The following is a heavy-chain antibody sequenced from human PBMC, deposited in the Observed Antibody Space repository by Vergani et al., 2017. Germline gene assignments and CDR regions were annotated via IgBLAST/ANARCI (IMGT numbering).Heavy chain of an antibody. CDR3: ARGGATVSGFGEPHYYYMDV. J-gene: IGHJ6*03. D-gene: IGHD3-10*01. Sequence: QVQLQQWGAGLLKPSETLSLTCAVYGGSFSGYYWSWIRQPPGKGLEWIGEINHSGSTNSNPSLKSRVTISVDTSKNQFSLKLSSGTAADTAVYYCARGGATVSGFGEPHYYYMDVWGKGTTVTVSS. V-gene: IGHV4-34*01. CDR1: GGSFSGYY. CDR2: INHSGST.